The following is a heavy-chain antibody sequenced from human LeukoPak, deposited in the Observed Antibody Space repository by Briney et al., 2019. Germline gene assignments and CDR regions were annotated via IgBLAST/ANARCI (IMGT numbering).Heavy chain of an antibody. D-gene: IGHD2-21*01. CDR2: INPNSGGT. V-gene: IGHV1-2*02. CDR3: ARDTIPRSPSPFDY. Sequence: ASVKVSCKASGYTFTGYYMHWVRQAPGQGLEWMGWINPNSGGTNYAQKFQGRVTMTRDTSISTAYMELSRLRSDDTAVYYCARDTIPRSPSPFDYWGQGTLVTVSS. CDR1: GYTFTGYY. J-gene: IGHJ4*02.